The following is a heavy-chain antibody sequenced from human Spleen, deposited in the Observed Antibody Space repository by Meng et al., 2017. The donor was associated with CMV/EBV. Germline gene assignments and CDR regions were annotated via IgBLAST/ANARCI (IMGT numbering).Heavy chain of an antibody. CDR3: AGYYDFWGGPPF. D-gene: IGHD3-3*01. Sequence: SCTVSGGSINSGDYFWSWIRQSPGKGLEWIAYMNYRGSTYYNPSLKSRVTTSVDTSKNQLSLNLNSVTAADTAVYYCAGYYDFWGGPPFWGQGTLVTVSS. CDR1: GGSINSGDYF. J-gene: IGHJ4*02. CDR2: MNYRGST. V-gene: IGHV4-30-4*01.